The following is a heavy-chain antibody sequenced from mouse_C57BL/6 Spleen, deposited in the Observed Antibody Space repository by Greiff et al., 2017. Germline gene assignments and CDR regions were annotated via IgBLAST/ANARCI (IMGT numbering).Heavy chain of an antibody. Sequence: VQLQQPGAELVMPGASVKLSCKASGYTFTSYWMHWVKQRPGQGLEWIGEIDPSDSYTNYNQKFKGKSTLTVDKSSSTAYMQLSSLTSEDSAVYYFARVYNYSNYGFAYWGQGTLVTVSA. V-gene: IGHV1-69*01. CDR1: GYTFTSYW. CDR2: IDPSDSYT. CDR3: ARVYNYSNYGFAY. D-gene: IGHD2-5*01. J-gene: IGHJ3*01.